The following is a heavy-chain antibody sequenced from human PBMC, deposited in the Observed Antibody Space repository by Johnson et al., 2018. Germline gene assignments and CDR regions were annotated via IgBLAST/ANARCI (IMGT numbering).Heavy chain of an antibody. V-gene: IGHV3-33*01. CDR1: GFTFSNFG. CDR3: ARDHEKRALGHAAEYVQH. J-gene: IGHJ1*01. Sequence: QVQLVQSGGGVVQPGTSLRLSCAASGFTFSNFGMHWVRQVPGKGLEWVATIWSDGSNKYYADSVRGQFTISRDNSKNTLYLQMNSLRAEDTAVYYCARDHEKRALGHAAEYVQHWGQGTLVIVSS. CDR2: IWSDGSNK.